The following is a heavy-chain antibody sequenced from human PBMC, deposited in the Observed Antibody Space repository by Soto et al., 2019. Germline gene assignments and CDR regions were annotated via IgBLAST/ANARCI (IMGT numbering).Heavy chain of an antibody. CDR1: GGSVSSGSYY. D-gene: IGHD6-13*01. Sequence: QVQLQESGPGLVKPSETLSLTCTVSGGSVSSGSYYWSWIRQPPGKGLECIGYIYYSGSTNYNPSLKSRVTISVDTSKNQFSLKLSSVTAADTAVYYCARVSSSWGLVNYFDYWGQGTLLTVSS. CDR3: ARVSSSWGLVNYFDY. J-gene: IGHJ4*02. V-gene: IGHV4-61*01. CDR2: IYYSGST.